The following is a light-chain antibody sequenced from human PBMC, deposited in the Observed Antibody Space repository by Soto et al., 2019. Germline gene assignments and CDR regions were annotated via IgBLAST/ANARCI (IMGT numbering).Light chain of an antibody. Sequence: DIQMTQSPSSLSASVGDRVTITCRASQSISNYLNWYQQKPGKAPKLLMYAASSLQSGVPSRFSGRGSGIDFTLTISSLQPEDFATYYCQQSYSTPRTFGQGTKVEIK. J-gene: IGKJ1*01. CDR2: AAS. CDR1: QSISNY. CDR3: QQSYSTPRT. V-gene: IGKV1-39*01.